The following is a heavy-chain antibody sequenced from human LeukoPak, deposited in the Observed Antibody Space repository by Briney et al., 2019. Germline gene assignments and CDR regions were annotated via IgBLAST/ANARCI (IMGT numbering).Heavy chain of an antibody. Sequence: GASVKVSCKASGGTFSSYAISWVRQAPGQGLEWMGGIIPIFGTANYAQKFQGRVTITADESTSTAYMELSSLRSEDTAVYYCAREGTYYDFWSGYYEFSAVDYWGQGTLVTVSS. D-gene: IGHD3-3*01. CDR1: GGTFSSYA. CDR3: AREGTYYDFWSGYYEFSAVDY. V-gene: IGHV1-69*13. CDR2: IIPIFGTA. J-gene: IGHJ4*02.